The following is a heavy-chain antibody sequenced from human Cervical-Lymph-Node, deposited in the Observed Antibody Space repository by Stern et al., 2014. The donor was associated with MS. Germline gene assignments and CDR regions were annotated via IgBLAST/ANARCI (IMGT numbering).Heavy chain of an antibody. J-gene: IGHJ4*02. CDR3: ARDIGDCTSGRCYSDYIDY. CDR1: GFTFSGSG. CDR2: ILSDGGNI. V-gene: IGHV3-33*01. D-gene: IGHD2-15*01. Sequence: VQLVESGGGVAQPGKSLRLSCAASGFTFSGSGMHWVRQAPGKGLEWVAIILSDGGNISYADSVKGRFTISRDNSKNTLYLQMDSLRDEDTAVYYCARDIGDCTSGRCYSDYIDYWGQGPLVTVSS.